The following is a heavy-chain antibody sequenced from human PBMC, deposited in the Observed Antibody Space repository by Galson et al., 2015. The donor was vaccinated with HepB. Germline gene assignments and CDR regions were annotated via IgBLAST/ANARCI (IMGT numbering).Heavy chain of an antibody. J-gene: IGHJ4*02. Sequence: SETLSLTCTVSGGSISSYYWSWIRQPPGKGLQWIGNIYSSGSTNYNPSLRSRVTISVDTSKNQFSLKLRSVTAADTAVYYCVRAGHSYGFDYWGQGTLVTVSS. V-gene: IGHV4-59*01. CDR2: IYSSGST. D-gene: IGHD5-18*01. CDR1: GGSISSYY. CDR3: VRAGHSYGFDY.